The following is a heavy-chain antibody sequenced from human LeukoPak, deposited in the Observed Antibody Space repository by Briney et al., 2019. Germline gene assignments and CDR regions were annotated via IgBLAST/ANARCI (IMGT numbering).Heavy chain of an antibody. D-gene: IGHD3-22*01. CDR3: AKQAYDSPRTDFDY. J-gene: IGHJ4*02. Sequence: GGSLPLSCAASGLTFSRYAMSWVRQAPGKGLEWVSGVSTSGGSTYYADSVKGRFTISRDNSKNTLHLQMNSLRAEDTAIYYCAKQAYDSPRTDFDYWGQGTLVTVSS. CDR1: GLTFSRYA. CDR2: VSTSGGST. V-gene: IGHV3-23*01.